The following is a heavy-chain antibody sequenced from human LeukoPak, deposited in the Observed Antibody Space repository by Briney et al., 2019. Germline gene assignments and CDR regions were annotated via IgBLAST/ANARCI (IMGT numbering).Heavy chain of an antibody. V-gene: IGHV4-61*02. Sequence: SQTPSLTCTVSGGSISSGSYYWSWIRQPAGKGLEWIGRIYTSGSTNYNPSLKSRVTISVDTSKNQFSLKLSSVTAADTAVYYCARGPPFDYWGQGTLVTVSS. J-gene: IGHJ4*02. CDR3: ARGPPFDY. CDR1: GGSISSGSYY. CDR2: IYTSGST.